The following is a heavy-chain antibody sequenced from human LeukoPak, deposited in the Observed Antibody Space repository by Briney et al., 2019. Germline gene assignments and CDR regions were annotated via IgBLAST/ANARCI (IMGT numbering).Heavy chain of an antibody. D-gene: IGHD6-19*01. J-gene: IGHJ4*02. CDR3: TRRGSIAVAGMGDY. CDR1: GFTFSGSA. CDR2: IRSKANSYAT. V-gene: IGHV3-73*01. Sequence: GGPLRLSWAASGFTFSGSAMHWVRQASGKGLEWVGRIRSKANSYATAYAASVKGRFTISRDDSKNTAYLQMNSLKTEDTAVYYRTRRGSIAVAGMGDYWGQGTLVTVSS.